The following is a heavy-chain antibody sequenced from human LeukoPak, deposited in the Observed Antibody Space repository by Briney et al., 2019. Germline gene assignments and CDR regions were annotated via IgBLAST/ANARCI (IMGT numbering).Heavy chain of an antibody. Sequence: GGSLRLSCAASGFTFSSYAMNWVRQAPGKGLEWISAMSGSGGSTYYAESVKGRFTISRDNSKNTLYLQINSLRAEDTAVYYCAKVGYCSSTSCYRYSYYYAMDVWGQGTTVTVSS. CDR3: AKVGYCSSTSCYRYSYYYAMDV. CDR1: GFTFSSYA. D-gene: IGHD2-2*01. V-gene: IGHV3-23*01. J-gene: IGHJ6*02. CDR2: MSGSGGST.